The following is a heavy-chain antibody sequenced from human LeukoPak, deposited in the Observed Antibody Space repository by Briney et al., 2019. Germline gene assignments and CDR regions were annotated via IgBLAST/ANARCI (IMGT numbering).Heavy chain of an antibody. CDR1: GFTFSSYG. J-gene: IGHJ4*02. V-gene: IGHV3-23*01. Sequence: GGSLRLSCAASGFTFSSYGMSWVRQAPGKGLEWVSAISGSGGSTYYADSVKGRFTISRDNSKNTLYLQMNSLRAEDTAVYYCATGYCSGGSCPGQFDYWGQGTLVTVSS. CDR2: ISGSGGST. D-gene: IGHD2-15*01. CDR3: ATGYCSGGSCPGQFDY.